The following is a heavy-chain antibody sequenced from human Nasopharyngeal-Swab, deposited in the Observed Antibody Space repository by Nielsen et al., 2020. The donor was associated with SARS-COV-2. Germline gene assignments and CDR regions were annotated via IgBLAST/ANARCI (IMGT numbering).Heavy chain of an antibody. Sequence: SQTLSLTCAISGDSVSRKSAAWSWIRQSPSRGLEWLGRTYYRSKWYNDYAVSVKSRITINPDTSKNQFSLQLNSVTPEDTAAYYCARGEDGGFDDAFDIWGQGTMVTVSS. CDR1: GDSVSRKSAA. J-gene: IGHJ3*02. CDR3: ARGEDGGFDDAFDI. V-gene: IGHV6-1*01. CDR2: TYYRSKWYN. D-gene: IGHD3-10*01.